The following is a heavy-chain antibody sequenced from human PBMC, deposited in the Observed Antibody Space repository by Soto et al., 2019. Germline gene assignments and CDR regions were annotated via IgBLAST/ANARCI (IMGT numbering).Heavy chain of an antibody. CDR3: ARVLSGNKEWLDP. D-gene: IGHD3-10*01. J-gene: IGHJ5*02. CDR1: GASISAGNW. Sequence: QVQLQESGPGLVKPWGTLSLTCSVSGASISAGNWWTWVRQPPGMGLEWIGEIFDNDSTNYTPSLKSRVTISIDKSQNQFSLRLTSVTAADTAVYYCARVLSGNKEWLDPWGQGTLVTVSS. CDR2: IFDNDST. V-gene: IGHV4-4*02.